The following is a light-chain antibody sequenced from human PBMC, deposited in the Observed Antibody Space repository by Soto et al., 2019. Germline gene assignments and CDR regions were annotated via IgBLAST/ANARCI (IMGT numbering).Light chain of an antibody. V-gene: IGKV1-27*01. Sequence: DIQMTQSPSSLSASVGDRVTITCRASQCISNFLAWYRQIPGKVPEVLIYGASTLQSGVPSRFSGSGSETDFTLTISSLQLEDVATYYCQKYNSAPFTFGPGTKLDIK. J-gene: IGKJ3*01. CDR2: GAS. CDR3: QKYNSAPFT. CDR1: QCISNF.